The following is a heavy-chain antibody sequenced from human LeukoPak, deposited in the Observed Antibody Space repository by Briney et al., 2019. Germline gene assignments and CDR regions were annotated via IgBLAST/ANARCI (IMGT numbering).Heavy chain of an antibody. Sequence: ASVKVSCKASGGTFSSYAISWVRQAPGQGLEWMGRIIPILGIANYAQKFQGRVTITADKSTSTAYMELSSLRSEGTAVYYCASRHCSSTSCYARGYSYGYWGQGTLVTVSS. V-gene: IGHV1-69*04. D-gene: IGHD2-2*01. CDR1: GGTFSSYA. CDR2: IIPILGIA. J-gene: IGHJ4*02. CDR3: ASRHCSSTSCYARGYSYGY.